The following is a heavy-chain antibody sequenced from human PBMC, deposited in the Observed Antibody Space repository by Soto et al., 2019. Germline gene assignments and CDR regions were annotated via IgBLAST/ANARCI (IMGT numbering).Heavy chain of an antibody. CDR3: AKDRDIAYHLEGGFYYSGMDV. J-gene: IGHJ6*02. V-gene: IGHV3-23*01. D-gene: IGHD5-12*01. Sequence: GESLKISCAASGFTFGTYAMNWVRQAPGKGLEWVSTITDVGDPTYYADSVKGRFTISRDNSKNTLFLQMNSLRAEDTARYYCAKDRDIAYHLEGGFYYSGMDVRGQQTTVTVSS. CDR2: ITDVGDPT. CDR1: GFTFGTYA.